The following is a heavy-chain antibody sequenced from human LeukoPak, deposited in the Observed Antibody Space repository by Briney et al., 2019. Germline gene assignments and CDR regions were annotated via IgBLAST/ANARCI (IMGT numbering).Heavy chain of an antibody. Sequence: SETLSLTCAVYGGSFSGYYWSWIRQPPGKGLEWIGEINHSGSTNYNPSLESRVTISVDTSKNQFSLKLSSVTAADTAVYYCARSGSGSYSLYYYYGMDVWGQGTTVTVSS. CDR3: ARSGSGSYSLYYYYGMDV. D-gene: IGHD1-26*01. CDR2: INHSGST. CDR1: GGSFSGYY. V-gene: IGHV4-34*01. J-gene: IGHJ6*02.